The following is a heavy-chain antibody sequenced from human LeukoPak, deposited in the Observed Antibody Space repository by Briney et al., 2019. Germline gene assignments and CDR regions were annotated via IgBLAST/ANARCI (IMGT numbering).Heavy chain of an antibody. CDR1: RGSVSHYY. D-gene: IGHD2-15*01. CDR3: ARIRGGSGHDDY. V-gene: IGHV4-59*08. J-gene: IGHJ4*02. Sequence: KPSETLSLTCSVSRGSVSHYYWTWIRHPPGKGLEWIGYIYSSGTTNYNPSLKSRVTMSVDTSKNQFSLRLSSVTAADTAVYYCARIRGGSGHDDYWGQGTLVTVSS. CDR2: IYSSGTT.